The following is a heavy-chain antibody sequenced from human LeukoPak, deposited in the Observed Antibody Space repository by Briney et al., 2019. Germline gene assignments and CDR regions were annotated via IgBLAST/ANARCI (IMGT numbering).Heavy chain of an antibody. D-gene: IGHD1-26*01. V-gene: IGHV4-39*02. CDR3: ATPSKWDLPDLDC. Sequence: PSETLSLTCSVSGGSITSSNYWAWIRQPPGKGLEWIGSIYHSEDTYYNPSLKSRVTISVDTSKKHFSLKVNSVTAADTAVYYCATPSKWDLPDLDCWGQGTLVTVSS. CDR2: IYHSEDT. J-gene: IGHJ4*02. CDR1: GGSITSSNY.